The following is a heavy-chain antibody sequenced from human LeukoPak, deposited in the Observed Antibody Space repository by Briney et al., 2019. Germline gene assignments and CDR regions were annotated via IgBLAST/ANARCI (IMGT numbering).Heavy chain of an antibody. J-gene: IGHJ5*02. Sequence: GGSLRLSCAASGFTFSSYAMSWVRQAPGKGLEWVSAISGSGGSTYYADSVKGRFTISRDNSKNTLYLQMNSLRAEDTAVYYCAKDNGDLTIFNLFDPWGQGTLVTVSS. CDR1: GFTFSSYA. CDR3: AKDNGDLTIFNLFDP. V-gene: IGHV3-23*01. CDR2: ISGSGGST. D-gene: IGHD3-9*01.